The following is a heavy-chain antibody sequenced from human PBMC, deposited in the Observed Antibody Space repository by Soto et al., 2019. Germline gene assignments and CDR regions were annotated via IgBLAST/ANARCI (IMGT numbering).Heavy chain of an antibody. Sequence: QVQLVESGGGVVQPGRSLRLSCAASGFTFSSYGMHWVRQAPGKGLEWVAVISCDGSNKYYADSVKGRFTISRDNSKNTLYLQMNSLRAEDTAVYYCAKDNQYYDFWSGYPSYYYYGMDVWGQGTTVTVSS. CDR1: GFTFSSYG. CDR3: AKDNQYYDFWSGYPSYYYYGMDV. J-gene: IGHJ6*02. V-gene: IGHV3-30*18. D-gene: IGHD3-3*01. CDR2: ISCDGSNK.